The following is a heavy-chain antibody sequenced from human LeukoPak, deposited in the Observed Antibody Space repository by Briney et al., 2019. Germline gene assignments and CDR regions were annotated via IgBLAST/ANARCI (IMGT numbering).Heavy chain of an antibody. J-gene: IGHJ1*01. Sequence: GGSLPLPCAPSRFTLSSHRMNWVRQAPGKGVEWVSYISSSGSTIHYADSVNGRFTISGDNAINSLYLQMNSLRDEDTPVYYSADYGSGRHWG. D-gene: IGHD3-10*01. CDR2: ISSSGSTI. V-gene: IGHV3-48*02. CDR3: ADYGSGRH. CDR1: RFTLSSHR.